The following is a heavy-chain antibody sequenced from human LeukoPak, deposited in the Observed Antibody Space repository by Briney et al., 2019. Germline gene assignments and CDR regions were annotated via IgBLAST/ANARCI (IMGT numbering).Heavy chain of an antibody. D-gene: IGHD5-12*01. V-gene: IGHV3-30*02. CDR2: IRYDGSNK. CDR1: GFTFSSYG. Sequence: GGSLRLFCAASGFTFSSYGMHWVRQAPGKGLEWVAFIRYDGSNKYYADSVKGRFTISRDNSKNTLYLQMNSLRAEDTAVYYCAKDGYDYYYYYMDVWGKGTTVTVSS. CDR3: AKDGYDYYYYYMDV. J-gene: IGHJ6*03.